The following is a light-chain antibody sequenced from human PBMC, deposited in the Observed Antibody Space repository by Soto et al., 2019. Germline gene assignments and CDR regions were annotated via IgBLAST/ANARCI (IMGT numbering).Light chain of an antibody. CDR1: NSYVGSYNL. CDR3: CSYAGSSTQSYV. Sequence: QSALTQPASVSGSPGQSITISCTGTNSYVGSYNLVSWYQQHPDKAPKVIIYEVSERPSGVSDRFSGSKSGNTASLMISGLQAEDEADYYCCSYAGSSTQSYVFGSGTKLTVL. J-gene: IGLJ1*01. CDR2: EVS. V-gene: IGLV2-23*02.